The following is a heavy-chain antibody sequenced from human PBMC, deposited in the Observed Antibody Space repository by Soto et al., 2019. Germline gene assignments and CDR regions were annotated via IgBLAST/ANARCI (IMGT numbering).Heavy chain of an antibody. CDR3: ARXNGCIDY. V-gene: IGHV4-31*03. Sequence: SETLSLTCTVSGGSISSGGYYWSWIRLHPGKGLEWIGYIYYSGSTYYNLSLKSRVTISVDTSKNQLSLKLSSVTAADTAVYYCARXNGCIDYWGQGTLVTVSS. CDR2: IYYSGST. D-gene: IGHD2-8*01. J-gene: IGHJ4*02. CDR1: GGSISSGGYY.